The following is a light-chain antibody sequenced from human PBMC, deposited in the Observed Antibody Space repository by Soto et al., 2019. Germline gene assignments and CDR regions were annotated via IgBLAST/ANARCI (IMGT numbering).Light chain of an antibody. CDR1: SSDVGGYDL. V-gene: IGLV2-8*01. J-gene: IGLJ2*01. CDR3: SSFAGPNNL. CDR2: EVA. Sequence: QSALTQPPSASGSPGQSVTISCTGTSSDVGGYDLVSWYQQHPGKAPKLILYEVAKRPSGVPARFSGSKSGNTASLTVSGLLVDDESDYYRSSFAGPNNLFGGGTKVTVL.